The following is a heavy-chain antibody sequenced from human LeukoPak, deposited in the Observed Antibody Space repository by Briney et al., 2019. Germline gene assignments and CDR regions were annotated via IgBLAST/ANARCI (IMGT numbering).Heavy chain of an antibody. D-gene: IGHD4-17*01. Sequence: SETLSLTCAVYGGSFSGYYWSWIRQPPGKGLEWIGEINHSGSTNYNPSLKSRVTISVDTSKNQFSLKLSSVTAADTAVYYCARPTYGDHVYGDAFDIWGQGTMVTVSS. CDR1: GGSFSGYY. CDR3: ARPTYGDHVYGDAFDI. V-gene: IGHV4-34*01. CDR2: INHSGST. J-gene: IGHJ3*02.